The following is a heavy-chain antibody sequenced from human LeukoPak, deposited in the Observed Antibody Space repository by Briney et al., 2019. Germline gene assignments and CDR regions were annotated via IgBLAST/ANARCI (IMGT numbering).Heavy chain of an antibody. CDR3: AKDAAGPEY. V-gene: IGHV3-74*01. CDR1: GFNFSKYL. CDR2: IDTDVSRT. Sequence: GGSLRLSCAASGFNFSKYLMHWVRQAPGKGLVWVSRIDTDVSRTSYADSVKGRFTISRDNSKNTLYLQMNSLRAEDTAVYYCAKDAAGPEYWGRGTLVTVSS. D-gene: IGHD6-13*01. J-gene: IGHJ4*02.